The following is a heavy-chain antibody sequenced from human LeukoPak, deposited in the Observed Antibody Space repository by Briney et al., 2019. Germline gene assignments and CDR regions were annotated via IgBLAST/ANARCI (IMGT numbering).Heavy chain of an antibody. J-gene: IGHJ4*02. D-gene: IGHD6-13*01. CDR2: ISSSSSYI. CDR3: ARVGYSIAAAGYAAY. Sequence: KTGGSLRLSCAAPGFTFSSYSMNWVRQAPGKGLEWVSSISSSSSYIYYADSVKGRFTISRDNAKNSLYLQMNSLKAEDTAVYYCARVGYSIAAAGYAAYWGQGTLVTVSS. CDR1: GFTFSSYS. V-gene: IGHV3-21*01.